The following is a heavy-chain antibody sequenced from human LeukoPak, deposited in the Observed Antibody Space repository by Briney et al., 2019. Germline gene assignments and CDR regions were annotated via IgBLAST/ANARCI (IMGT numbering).Heavy chain of an antibody. D-gene: IGHD3-3*01. CDR3: ASSLRDYDFWSGDWFDP. CDR2: IYTSGST. Sequence: SETLSLTCTVSGGSISSGSYYWSWIRQPAGKGLEWIGRIYTSGSTNYNPSLKSRVTISVDTSKNQFSLKLSSVTAADTAVYYCASSLRDYDFWSGDWFDPWGQGTLVIVSS. J-gene: IGHJ5*02. CDR1: GGSISSGSYY. V-gene: IGHV4-61*02.